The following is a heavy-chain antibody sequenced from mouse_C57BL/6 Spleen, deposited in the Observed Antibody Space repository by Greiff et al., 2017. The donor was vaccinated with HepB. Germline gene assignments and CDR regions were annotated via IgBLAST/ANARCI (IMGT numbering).Heavy chain of an antibody. D-gene: IGHD2-3*01. CDR3: ARKWLLKNYSAMDY. CDR1: GYTFTSYW. V-gene: IGHV1-59*01. CDR2: IEPSDSYT. Sequence: QVQLQQPGAELVRPGTSVKLSCKASGYTFTSYWMHWVKQRPGQGLEWIGVIEPSDSYTNYNQKFKGKATLTVDTSSSTASMQLSSLTSEDSAVYYCARKWLLKNYSAMDYWGQGTSVTVSS. J-gene: IGHJ4*01.